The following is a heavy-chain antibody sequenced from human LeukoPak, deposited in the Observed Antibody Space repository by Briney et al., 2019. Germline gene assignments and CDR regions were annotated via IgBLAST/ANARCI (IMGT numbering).Heavy chain of an antibody. CDR3: TRADGGDSDWYFDL. CDR1: GFTFSNYW. D-gene: IGHD4-23*01. Sequence: GGSLRLSCAASGFTFSNYWMHWVRQAPGEGLVWVSRIKGDGSSTSYADSVKGRFTISRDNAKNTLYLRMTSLRAEDTAVYYCTRADGGDSDWYFDLWGRGTLVTVSS. CDR2: IKGDGSST. J-gene: IGHJ2*01. V-gene: IGHV3-74*03.